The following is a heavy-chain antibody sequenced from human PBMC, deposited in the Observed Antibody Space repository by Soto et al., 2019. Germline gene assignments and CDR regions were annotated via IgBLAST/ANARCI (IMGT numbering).Heavy chain of an antibody. Sequence: ASVKVSCKASGYTFTIYAMHWVRQAPGQRLEWMGWINAGNGNTKYSQKFQGRVTITRDTSASTAYMELSSLRSEDTAVYYCAREISLNGEPGFDYWGQGTLVTVSS. V-gene: IGHV1-3*01. J-gene: IGHJ4*02. CDR3: AREISLNGEPGFDY. CDR2: INAGNGNT. D-gene: IGHD4-17*01. CDR1: GYTFTIYA.